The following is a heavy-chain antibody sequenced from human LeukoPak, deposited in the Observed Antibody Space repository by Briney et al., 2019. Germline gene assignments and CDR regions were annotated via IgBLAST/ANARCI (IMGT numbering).Heavy chain of an antibody. V-gene: IGHV4-34*01. CDR2: INHSGST. CDR1: GGSFSGYY. D-gene: IGHD3-3*01. CDR3: ARGVNDFWSGAHNL. Sequence: SETLSLTCAVYGGSFSGYYWSWIRQPPGKGLEWIGEINHSGSTNYNPSLKSRVTISVDTSKNQFSLKLSSVTAADTAVYYCARGVNDFWSGAHNLWGQGTLVTVSS. J-gene: IGHJ4*02.